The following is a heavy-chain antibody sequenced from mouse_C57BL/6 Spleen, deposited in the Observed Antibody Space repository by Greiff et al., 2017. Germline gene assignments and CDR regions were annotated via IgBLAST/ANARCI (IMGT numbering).Heavy chain of an antibody. Sequence: QVQLQQPGAELVKPGASVKLSCKASGYTFTSYWMHWVKQRPGQGLEWIGMIHPNSGSTNYNEKFKSKATLTVDKSSSTAYMQLSSLTSEDSAVYYCARGDGYYGSSYEGYVEVWGTGTTVTVSS. CDR2: IHPNSGST. D-gene: IGHD1-1*01. CDR3: ARGDGYYGSSYEGYVEV. J-gene: IGHJ1*03. V-gene: IGHV1-64*01. CDR1: GYTFTSYW.